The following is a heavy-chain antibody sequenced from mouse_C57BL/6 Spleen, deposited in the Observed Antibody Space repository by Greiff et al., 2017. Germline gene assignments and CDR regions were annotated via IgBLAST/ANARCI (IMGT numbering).Heavy chain of an antibody. CDR2: ISYDGSN. Sequence: EVQLQESGPGLVKPSQSLSLTCSVTGYSITSGYYWNWIRQFPGNKLEWMGYISYDGSNNYNPSLKNRISITRDTSKNQFFLKLNSVTTEDTATYYCARVYYDYDGCAYWGQGTLVTVSA. CDR3: ARVYYDYDGCAY. V-gene: IGHV3-6*01. J-gene: IGHJ3*01. D-gene: IGHD2-4*01. CDR1: GYSITSGYY.